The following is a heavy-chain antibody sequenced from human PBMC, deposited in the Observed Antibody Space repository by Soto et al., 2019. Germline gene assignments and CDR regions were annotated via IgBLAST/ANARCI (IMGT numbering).Heavy chain of an antibody. CDR3: ARFDTTYSVNWFDP. Sequence: QVQLVQSGAEVKKPGASVKVSCKASGYTFTRYGISWVRQAPGQGLEWMGWISAYNGNTNYVQKLQGRVNMTTDPSTSTAYLELRSLRSDDTAVYYCARFDTTYSVNWFDPWGQGTLVTVSS. J-gene: IGHJ5*02. V-gene: IGHV1-18*01. CDR2: ISAYNGNT. D-gene: IGHD2-21*01. CDR1: GYTFTRYG.